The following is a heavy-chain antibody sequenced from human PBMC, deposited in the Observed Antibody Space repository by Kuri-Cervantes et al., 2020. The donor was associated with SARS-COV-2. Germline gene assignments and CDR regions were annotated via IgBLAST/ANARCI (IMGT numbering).Heavy chain of an antibody. CDR3: ARAYCSSTSCQLDY. CDR1: GFTFSYHA. V-gene: IGHV3-30-3*01. J-gene: IGHJ4*02. CDR2: ISYDGSNK. D-gene: IGHD2-2*01. Sequence: GESLKISCAASGFTFSYHAMHWVRQPPGKGLEWVAVISYDGSNKYYADSVKGRFTISRDNSKNTLYLQMNSLRAEDTAVYYCARAYCSSTSCQLDYWGQGTLVTVSS.